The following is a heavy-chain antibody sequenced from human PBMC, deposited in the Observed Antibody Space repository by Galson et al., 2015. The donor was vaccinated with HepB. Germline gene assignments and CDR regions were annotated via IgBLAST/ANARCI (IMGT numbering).Heavy chain of an antibody. CDR2: IYYSGST. V-gene: IGHV4-59*08. D-gene: IGHD2/OR15-2a*01. CDR1: GGSISSYY. Sequence: ETLSLTCTVSGGSISSYYWSWIRQPPGKGLEWIGYIYYSGSTNYNPSLKSRVTISVDTSKNQFSLKLSSVTAADTTVYYCARRIVAYAFDIWGQGTMVTVSS. CDR3: ARRIVAYAFDI. J-gene: IGHJ3*02.